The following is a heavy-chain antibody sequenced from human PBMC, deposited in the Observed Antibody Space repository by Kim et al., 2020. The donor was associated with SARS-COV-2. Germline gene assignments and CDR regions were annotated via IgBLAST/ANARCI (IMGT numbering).Heavy chain of an antibody. J-gene: IGHJ4*02. CDR3: ARRGASSSDHRHFDY. CDR2: IYYGGST. D-gene: IGHD6-13*01. Sequence: SETLSLTCTVSGASTTSSSYSWGWIRQPPGKGLEWIGSIYYGGSTYYSPSLKSRVTISVDTSKNQFSLRLSSVTAADTAVYYCARRGASSSDHRHFDYWGQGTLVTVSS. CDR1: GASTTSSSYS. V-gene: IGHV4-39*01.